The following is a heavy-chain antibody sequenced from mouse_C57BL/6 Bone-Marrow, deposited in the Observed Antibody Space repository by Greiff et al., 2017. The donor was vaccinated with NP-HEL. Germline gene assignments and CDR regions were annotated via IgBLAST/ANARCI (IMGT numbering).Heavy chain of an antibody. D-gene: IGHD2-3*01. CDR1: GYTFTSYW. J-gene: IGHJ2*01. Sequence: QVQLQQSGAELVMPGASVKLSCKASGYTFTSYWMHWVKQRPGQGLEWIGEIDPSDSYTNYNQKFKGQSTLTVDKSSSTAYMQLSSLTSEDSAVYYCASRWLLQGVDYWGQGTTLTVSS. CDR3: ASRWLLQGVDY. CDR2: IDPSDSYT. V-gene: IGHV1-69*01.